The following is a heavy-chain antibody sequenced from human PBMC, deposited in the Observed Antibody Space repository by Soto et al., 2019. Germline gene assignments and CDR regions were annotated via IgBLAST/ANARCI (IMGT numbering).Heavy chain of an antibody. D-gene: IGHD3-16*01. CDR3: ATGAVGGRQQLVRDAFDF. V-gene: IGHV1-69*02. Sequence: QVQLVQSGAEVKKPGSSLRVSCRASGGTFDSYSISWVRQAPGQGLEWLGKVAPIFDFSRYAPKFQGRVTSTADKTTNIAYMALSGVPAQDTAVYSCATGAVGGRQQLVRDAFDFWGQGTKVTVSS. CDR1: GGTFDSYS. J-gene: IGHJ3*01. CDR2: VAPIFDFS.